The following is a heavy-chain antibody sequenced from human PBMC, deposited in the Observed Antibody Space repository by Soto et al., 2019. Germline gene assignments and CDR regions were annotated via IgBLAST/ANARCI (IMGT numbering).Heavy chain of an antibody. Sequence: QVQLVESGGGLVKPGGSLRLSCAASGFTFSDYYMSWIRQAPGKGLEWVSYIISSSSYTNYADSVKGRFTISRDNAKNSLYLQMNSLRAEDTAVYYCARDHCSSTSCYLPDYWGQGTRVTVSS. D-gene: IGHD2-2*01. J-gene: IGHJ4*02. V-gene: IGHV3-11*06. CDR1: GFTFSDYY. CDR3: ARDHCSSTSCYLPDY. CDR2: IISSSSYT.